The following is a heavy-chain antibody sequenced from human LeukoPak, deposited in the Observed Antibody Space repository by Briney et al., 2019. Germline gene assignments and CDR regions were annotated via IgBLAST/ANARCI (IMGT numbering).Heavy chain of an antibody. CDR2: INSDGSST. Sequence: PGRSLRLSCAASGFTFSSYWMHWVRQAPGKGLVWVSRINSDGSSTSYADSVKGRFTISRDNAKNTLYLQMNSLRAEDTAVYYCAGLPYYYYYYGMDVWGQGTTVTVSS. V-gene: IGHV3-74*01. J-gene: IGHJ6*02. CDR3: AGLPYYYYYYGMDV. D-gene: IGHD4-11*01. CDR1: GFTFSSYW.